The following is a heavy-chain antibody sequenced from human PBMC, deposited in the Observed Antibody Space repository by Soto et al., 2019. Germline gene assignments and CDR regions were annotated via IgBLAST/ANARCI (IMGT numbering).Heavy chain of an antibody. V-gene: IGHV1-8*01. J-gene: IGHJ6*03. Sequence: ASVKVSCKASGYTFTSYDINWVRQATGQGLEWMGWMNPNSGNTGYAQKFQGRVTMTRNTSISTAYMELSSLRSEDTAVYYCARARGLYYYMDVWAKGTTVTVSS. D-gene: IGHD3-10*01. CDR2: MNPNSGNT. CDR1: GYTFTSYD. CDR3: ARARGLYYYMDV.